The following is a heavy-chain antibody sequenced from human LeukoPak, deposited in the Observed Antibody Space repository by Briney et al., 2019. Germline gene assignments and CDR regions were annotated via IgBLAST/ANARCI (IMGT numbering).Heavy chain of an antibody. Sequence: SETLSLTCTVSGGSISSYYWSWIRQPPGKGLEWIGYIYYSGSTKYNPSLESRVTISVDTSKNQFSLKLSSVTAADTAVYYCARSPRYYYDSSGYYNNWFDPWGQGTLVTVSS. CDR2: IYYSGST. V-gene: IGHV4-59*08. CDR1: GGSISSYY. CDR3: ARSPRYYYDSSGYYNNWFDP. J-gene: IGHJ5*02. D-gene: IGHD3-22*01.